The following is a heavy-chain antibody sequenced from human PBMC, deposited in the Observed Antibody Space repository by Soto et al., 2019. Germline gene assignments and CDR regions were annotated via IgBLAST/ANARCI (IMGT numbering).Heavy chain of an antibody. D-gene: IGHD3-10*01. CDR3: AREITMVRGVNYYYMDV. CDR2: INPNSGGT. CDR1: GYTFTGYY. Sequence: QVQLVQSGAEVKKPGASVKVSCKASGYTFTGYYMHWGRQAPGQGLEWMGWINPNSGGTNYAQKFQGWVTMTRDTSISTAYMELSRLRSDDTAVYYCAREITMVRGVNYYYMDVWGKGTTVTVSS. V-gene: IGHV1-2*04. J-gene: IGHJ6*03.